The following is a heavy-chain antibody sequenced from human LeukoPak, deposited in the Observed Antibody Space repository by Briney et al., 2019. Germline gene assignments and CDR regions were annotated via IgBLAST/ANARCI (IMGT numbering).Heavy chain of an antibody. CDR2: IYYSGST. D-gene: IGHD2-21*01. V-gene: IGHV4-39*01. CDR3: ARLLLEAGTQFDY. Sequence: PSETLSLTCTVSGGSISSDSYYWGWIRQPPGKGLEWIGNIYYSGSTYYNPSLKRRVTLSVDMSKNQFSLKLTSVTAADTALYYCARLLLEAGTQFDYWGQGTLVTVSS. CDR1: GGSISSDSYY. J-gene: IGHJ4*02.